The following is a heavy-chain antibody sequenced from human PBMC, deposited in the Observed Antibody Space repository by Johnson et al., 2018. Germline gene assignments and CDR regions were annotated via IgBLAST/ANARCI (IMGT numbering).Heavy chain of an antibody. V-gene: IGHV3-15*07. Sequence: EVRLVESGGGLVKPGESLRLSCAASGFMFSNAYMTWVRQAPGKGLEWVGRIKRKVDGETTDYATPVKGRFTISRDDSKDTLYLQMNSLDIDDTAVYYCTTDSTTKQYYYYYMDVGGKGTTVTVSS. J-gene: IGHJ6*03. CDR1: GFMFSNAY. CDR2: IKRKVDGETT. CDR3: TTDSTTKQYYYYYMDV. D-gene: IGHD2-2*01.